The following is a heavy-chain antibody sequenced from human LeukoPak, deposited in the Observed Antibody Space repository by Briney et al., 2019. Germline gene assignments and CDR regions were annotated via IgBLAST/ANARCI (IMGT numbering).Heavy chain of an antibody. J-gene: IGHJ4*02. D-gene: IGHD3-3*01. CDR2: ISAYNGNT. CDR3: ARATTIFGVVSLPYYFDC. CDR1: GYTFTSYG. V-gene: IGHV1-18*01. Sequence: ASVKVSCKASGYTFTSYGISWVRPGPGQGLERMGWISAYNGNTNYAQKLQGRVTMTTDTSTSTAYMELRSLRSDDTAVYYCARATTIFGVVSLPYYFDCWGQGTLVTVAS.